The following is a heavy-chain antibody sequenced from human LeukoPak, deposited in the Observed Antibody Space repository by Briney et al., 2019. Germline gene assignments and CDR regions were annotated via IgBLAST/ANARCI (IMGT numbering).Heavy chain of an antibody. CDR3: AREDTIPPIESAFDI. Sequence: PGGSLRLSCAASGFTFSSYSMNWVRQAPGKGLEWVSSISSSSSYIYYADSVKGRFTISRDNAKNSLYLQMNSLRAEDTAVYYCAREDTIPPIESAFDIWGQGTMATVSS. D-gene: IGHD3-3*01. CDR2: ISSSSSYI. CDR1: GFTFSSYS. V-gene: IGHV3-21*01. J-gene: IGHJ3*02.